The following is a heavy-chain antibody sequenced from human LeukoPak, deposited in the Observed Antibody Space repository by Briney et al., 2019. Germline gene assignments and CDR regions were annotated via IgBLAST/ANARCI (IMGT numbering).Heavy chain of an antibody. D-gene: IGHD6-13*01. CDR2: IKEGGSEE. V-gene: IGHV3-7*01. CDR1: GFTFSSYW. CDR3: VRSGIAAAFDY. Sequence: GSLRLSCAASGFTFSSYWMSWVRQAPGKGLEWVANIKEGGSEEWYVDSVKGRFTISRDDSKNSLFLEMNSLRVEDTAVYYCVRSGIAAAFDYWGQEPWSSSP. J-gene: IGHJ5*01.